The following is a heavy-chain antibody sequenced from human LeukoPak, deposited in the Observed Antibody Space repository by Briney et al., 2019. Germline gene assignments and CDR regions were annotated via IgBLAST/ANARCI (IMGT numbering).Heavy chain of an antibody. V-gene: IGHV3-23*01. CDR2: ISGSGGST. CDR3: AKRSGGYFDWLLSDYYHYYGMDV. Sequence: PGGSLRLSCAASGFTFSSYAMSWVRQAPGKGLEWVSAISGSGGSTYYADSVKGRFTISRDNSKNTLYLQMNSLRAEDTAVYYCAKRSGGYFDWLLSDYYHYYGMDVWGQGTTVTVSS. D-gene: IGHD3-9*01. CDR1: GFTFSSYA. J-gene: IGHJ6*02.